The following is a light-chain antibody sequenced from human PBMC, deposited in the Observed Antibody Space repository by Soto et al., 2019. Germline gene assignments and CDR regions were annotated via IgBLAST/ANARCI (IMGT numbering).Light chain of an antibody. V-gene: IGKV3-20*01. CDR3: QQYETSPIT. CDR2: GAS. Sequence: EREWAESGGSVDFAARRSTTISCRASQSVSSDLAWYQQKPGQAPRLLIYGASTRATGIPARFSGSGPGTEFTLTIHRLEPEDSAVYYCQQYETSPITFGQGTRLEIK. CDR1: QSVSSD. J-gene: IGKJ5*01.